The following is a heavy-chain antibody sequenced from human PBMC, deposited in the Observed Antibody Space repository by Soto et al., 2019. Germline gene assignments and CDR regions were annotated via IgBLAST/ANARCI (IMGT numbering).Heavy chain of an antibody. CDR3: ALRYYYDSSGYPATDAFDI. CDR1: GGTFSTYT. J-gene: IGHJ3*02. Sequence: ASVKVSCKASGGTFSTYTITWVRQAPGQGLEWMGRIIPNSGKTSYAQKFQGRVTMTRNTSISTAYMELSSLRSEDTAVYYCALRYYYDSSGYPATDAFDIWGQGTMVTVSS. V-gene: IGHV1-8*02. D-gene: IGHD3-22*01. CDR2: IIPNSGKT.